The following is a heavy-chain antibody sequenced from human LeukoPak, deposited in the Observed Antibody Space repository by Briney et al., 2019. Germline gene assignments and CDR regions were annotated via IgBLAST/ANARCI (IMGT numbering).Heavy chain of an antibody. CDR2: IYYSGST. V-gene: IGHV4-59*01. Sequence: SETLSLTCTVSGGSISSYYWSWIRQPPGKGLEWIGYIYYSGSTNYNPSLKSRVTISVDTSKNQFSLELSSVTAADTAVYYCARGSRGGDWFDPWGQGTLVTVSS. J-gene: IGHJ5*02. CDR1: GGSISSYY. CDR3: ARGSRGGDWFDP. D-gene: IGHD2-21*01.